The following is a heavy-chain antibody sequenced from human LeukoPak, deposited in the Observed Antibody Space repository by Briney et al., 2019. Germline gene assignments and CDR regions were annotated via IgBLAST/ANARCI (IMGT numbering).Heavy chain of an antibody. D-gene: IGHD4-11*01. Sequence: ASVKVSCKASGYTFTSYDINWVRQATGQGLEWMGWMNPNSGNTGYAQKFQGRVTIARNTSISTAYMELSSLRSEDTAMYYCARGSTVTVKTLGYWGQGTLVTVSS. J-gene: IGHJ4*02. CDR3: ARGSTVTVKTLGY. V-gene: IGHV1-8*03. CDR2: MNPNSGNT. CDR1: GYTFTSYD.